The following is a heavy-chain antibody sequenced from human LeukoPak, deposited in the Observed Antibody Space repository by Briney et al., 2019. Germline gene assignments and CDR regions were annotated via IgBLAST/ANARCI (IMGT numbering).Heavy chain of an antibody. CDR1: GGSIISGGHY. V-gene: IGHV4-31*03. CDR2: IYYSGTT. CDR3: ARDNDGGGSFDY. J-gene: IGHJ4*02. D-gene: IGHD2-8*01. Sequence: PSQTLSLTCTVSGGSIISGGHYWSWIRQHPGKGLEWIGYIYYSGTTYYNPSLKSRLTMSVDTSKNQFSLKLSSVTAADTAVYYCARDNDGGGSFDYWGQGTLVTVSS.